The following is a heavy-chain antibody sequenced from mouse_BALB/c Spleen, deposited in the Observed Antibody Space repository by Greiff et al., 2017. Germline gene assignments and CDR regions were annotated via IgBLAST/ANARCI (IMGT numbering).Heavy chain of an antibody. D-gene: IGHD1-1*01. CDR2: IDPANGNT. J-gene: IGHJ4*01. CDR3: ARNYYGSMDY. Sequence: DVQLQESGAELVKPGASVKLSCTASGFNIKDTYMHWVKQRPEQGLEWIGRIDPANGNTKYDPKFQGKATITADTSSNTAYLQLSSLTSEDTAVYYCARNYYGSMDYWGQGTSVTVSS. V-gene: IGHV14-3*02. CDR1: GFNIKDTY.